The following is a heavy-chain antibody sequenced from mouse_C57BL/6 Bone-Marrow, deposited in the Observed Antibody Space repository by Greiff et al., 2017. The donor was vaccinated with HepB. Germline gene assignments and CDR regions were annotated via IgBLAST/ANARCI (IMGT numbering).Heavy chain of an antibody. CDR1: GYTFTSYW. J-gene: IGHJ1*03. CDR3: AREGVYYGSSYVGWYFDV. CDR2: IDPSDSYT. Sequence: VQLQQPGAELVMPGASVKLSCKASGYTFTSYWMHWVKQRPGQGLEWIGEIDPSDSYTNYNQKFKGKSTLTVDKSSSTAYMQLSSLTSEDSAVYYCAREGVYYGSSYVGWYFDVWGTGTTVTVSS. D-gene: IGHD1-1*01. V-gene: IGHV1-69*01.